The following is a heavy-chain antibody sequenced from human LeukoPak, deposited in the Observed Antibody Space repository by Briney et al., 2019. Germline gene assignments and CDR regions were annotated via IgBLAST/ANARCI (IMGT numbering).Heavy chain of an antibody. V-gene: IGHV4-59*08. CDR1: GGSISSYY. D-gene: IGHD3-10*01. Sequence: PSETLSLTCTVSGGSISSYYWSWIRQPPGKGLEWIGYIYYSGSTNYNLSLKSRVTISVDTSKNQFYLKLSSVTAADTAVYYCARGLYYYDSGSSWDYWGQGTLVTVSS. CDR3: ARGLYYYDSGSSWDY. J-gene: IGHJ4*02. CDR2: IYYSGST.